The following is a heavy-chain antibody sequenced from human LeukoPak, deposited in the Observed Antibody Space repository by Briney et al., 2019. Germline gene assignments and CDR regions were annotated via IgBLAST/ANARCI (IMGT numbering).Heavy chain of an antibody. D-gene: IGHD3-9*01. J-gene: IGHJ4*02. Sequence: ASVKVSCKASGYTFAGYYMHWVRQAPGQGLEWMGWINPNTGGTNYAQKFQGRVTMTTDTSISTAYLELSGLRFDDTAVYYCARSQYDIFTASTDYWGQGTLVTVSS. CDR2: INPNTGGT. V-gene: IGHV1-2*02. CDR3: ARSQYDIFTASTDY. CDR1: GYTFAGYY.